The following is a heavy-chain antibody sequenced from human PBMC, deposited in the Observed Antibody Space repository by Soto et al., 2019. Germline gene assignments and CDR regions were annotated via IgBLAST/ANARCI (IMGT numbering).Heavy chain of an antibody. Sequence: QVQLVESGGGVVQPGRSLRLSCAVSGFTVSTYGMHWVRQAPGKGLEWVAVISRDGGTKYYADSVKGRFTISRDNSRNTLFLEMNSLRGDDMAVYYCTGEVASGYWGQGILVTVYS. J-gene: IGHJ4*02. V-gene: IGHV3-30*03. CDR2: ISRDGGTK. CDR3: TGEVASGY. CDR1: GFTVSTYG. D-gene: IGHD2-8*02.